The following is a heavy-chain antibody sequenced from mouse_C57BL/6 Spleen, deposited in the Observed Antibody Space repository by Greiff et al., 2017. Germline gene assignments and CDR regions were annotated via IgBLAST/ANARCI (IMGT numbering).Heavy chain of an antibody. CDR3: ARILYYYGSTPWFAY. Sequence: QVQLKESGPGILQPSQTLSLTCSFSGFSLSTFGMGVGWIRQPSGKGPEWLAHIWWDDDKYYNPALKSRLTISKDTSKDQVFLKIANVDTADTATYYCARILYYYGSTPWFAYWGQGTLVTVSA. CDR2: IWWDDDK. CDR1: GFSLSTFGMG. D-gene: IGHD1-1*01. V-gene: IGHV8-8*01. J-gene: IGHJ3*01.